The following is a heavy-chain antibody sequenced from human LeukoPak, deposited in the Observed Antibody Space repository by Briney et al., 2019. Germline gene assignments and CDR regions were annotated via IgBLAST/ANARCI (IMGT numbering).Heavy chain of an antibody. J-gene: IGHJ4*02. CDR3: ARPVGSSSSFIDY. D-gene: IGHD6-6*01. CDR1: EYSFATYW. Sequence: GESLKISCQGSEYSFATYWIAWLRQMPGKGLEWMGIIYPSDSDTRYSPSFQGQVTISADKSISTAYLQWSSLKASDTAMYYCARPVGSSSSFIDYWGQGTLVTVSS. V-gene: IGHV5-51*01. CDR2: IYPSDSDT.